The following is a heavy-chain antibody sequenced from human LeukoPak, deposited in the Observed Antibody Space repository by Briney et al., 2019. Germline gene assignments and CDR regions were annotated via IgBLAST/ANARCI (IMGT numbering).Heavy chain of an antibody. CDR2: IIPIFGTA. CDR3: ARDGITMVRGGGAFDI. V-gene: IGHV1-69*05. J-gene: IGHJ3*02. Sequence: ASVKVSCKASGGTFSSYAISWVRQAPGQGLEWMGGIIPIFGTANYAQKFQGRVTMTRDMSTSTVYMELSSLRSEDTAVYYCARDGITMVRGGGAFDIWGQGTMVTVSS. D-gene: IGHD3-10*01. CDR1: GGTFSSYA.